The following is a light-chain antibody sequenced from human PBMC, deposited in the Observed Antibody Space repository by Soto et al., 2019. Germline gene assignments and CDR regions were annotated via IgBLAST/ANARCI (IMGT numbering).Light chain of an antibody. V-gene: IGLV2-23*01. Sequence: QSALTQPASVSGSPGQSITISCTGTSSDVGSYNLVSWYQQHPGKAPKLMIYEGSKRPSGVSNRFSGSKSGNTASLTISGLRAEDGADYYCCSYAGSSTPVVFGGGTKLTVL. J-gene: IGLJ2*01. CDR1: SSDVGSYNL. CDR3: CSYAGSSTPVV. CDR2: EGS.